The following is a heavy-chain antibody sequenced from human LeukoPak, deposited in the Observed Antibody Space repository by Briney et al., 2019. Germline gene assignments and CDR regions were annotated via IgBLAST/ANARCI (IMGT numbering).Heavy chain of an antibody. CDR1: GFTFSSFG. CDR2: IWYDGSNI. CDR3: ARDTAPNGYSLDY. V-gene: IGHV3-33*01. Sequence: GGSLRLSCAASGFTFSSFGMHWVRQAPGKGLEWVAVIWYDGSNIYYTDSVKGRFTISRDNSNNTLYLQMNSLRAEDTAVYYCARDTAPNGYSLDYWGQGTLVTVSS. D-gene: IGHD4-11*01. J-gene: IGHJ4*02.